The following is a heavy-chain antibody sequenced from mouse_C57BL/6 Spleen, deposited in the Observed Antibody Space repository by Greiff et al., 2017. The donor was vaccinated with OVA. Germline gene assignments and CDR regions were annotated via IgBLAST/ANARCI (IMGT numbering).Heavy chain of an antibody. J-gene: IGHJ4*01. CDR2: IYPGSGST. CDR3: ARGRYYYDYGGAMDY. Sequence: VQLQQPGAELVKPGASVKMSCKASGYTFTSYWITWVKQRPGQGLEWIGDIYPGSGSTNYNEKFKSKATLTVDTSSSTAYMQLSSLTSEDSAVYAGARGRYYYDYGGAMDYWGQGTSVTVSS. V-gene: IGHV1-55*01. CDR1: GYTFTSYW. D-gene: IGHD2-4*01.